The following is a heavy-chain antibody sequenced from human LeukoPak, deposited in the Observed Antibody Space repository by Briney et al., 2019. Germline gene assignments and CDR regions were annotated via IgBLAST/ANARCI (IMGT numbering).Heavy chain of an antibody. J-gene: IGHJ2*01. CDR3: ARSDYCGGDCYRYFDL. Sequence: PSETLSLTCAVYGGSFSGYYWSWIRQPPGKGLEWIGEINHSGSTNYNPSLKSRVTISVDTSKNQFSLKLSSVTTADTAVYYCARSDYCGGDCYRYFDLWGRGTLVTVSS. V-gene: IGHV4-34*01. CDR1: GGSFSGYY. CDR2: INHSGST. D-gene: IGHD2-21*02.